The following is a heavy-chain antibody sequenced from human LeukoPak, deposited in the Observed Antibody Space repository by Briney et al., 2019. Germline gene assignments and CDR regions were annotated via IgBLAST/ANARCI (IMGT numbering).Heavy chain of an antibody. D-gene: IGHD6-19*01. V-gene: IGHV4-59*01. CDR1: GGSIISYY. CDR3: ARGVVAVAGRVFDY. J-gene: IGHJ4*02. Sequence: SETLSLTCTVSGGSIISYYWSWIRQPPGKGLEWIGYIYYSGSTNYNPSLKSRVTISIDTSKNQFSLKLNSLTAADTAVYYCARGVVAVAGRVFDYWGQGTLVTVSS. CDR2: IYYSGST.